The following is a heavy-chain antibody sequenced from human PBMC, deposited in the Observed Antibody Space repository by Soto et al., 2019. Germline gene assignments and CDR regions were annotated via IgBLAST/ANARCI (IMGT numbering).Heavy chain of an antibody. Sequence: QVQLVESGGGVVQPGRSLRLSCAASGFTFSSYGMHCVRQAPGKGLEWVAVISYDGSNKYYADSVKGRFTISRDNSKNTLYLQMNSLRAEDTAVYYCAKLGFWGAMIANLSAFDIWGQGTMVTVSS. CDR2: ISYDGSNK. D-gene: IGHD3-22*01. J-gene: IGHJ3*02. CDR3: AKLGFWGAMIANLSAFDI. CDR1: GFTFSSYG. V-gene: IGHV3-30*18.